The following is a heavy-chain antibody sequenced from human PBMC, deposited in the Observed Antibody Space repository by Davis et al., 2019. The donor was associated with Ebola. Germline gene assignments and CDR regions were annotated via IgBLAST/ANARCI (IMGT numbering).Heavy chain of an antibody. V-gene: IGHV3-7*01. CDR2: MLHEGSEK. CDR3: ARDNHWKLDY. J-gene: IGHJ4*02. CDR1: AFTFSEYW. D-gene: IGHD1-1*01. Sequence: PGGSLTLSCAASAFTFSEYWMAWVRQAPGKGLEWLANMLHEGSEKYSADPVKGRFTISRDNARNSFYLQMNSLRVEDTAVYYCARDNHWKLDYWGQGILVTVSS.